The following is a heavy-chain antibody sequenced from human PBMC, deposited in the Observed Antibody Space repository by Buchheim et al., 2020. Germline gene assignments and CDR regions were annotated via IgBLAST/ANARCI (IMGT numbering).Heavy chain of an antibody. CDR1: GFTFSDYT. Sequence: EVQLVESGGGLVQPGGSLRLSCVASGFTFSDYTMNWVRQAPGKGLEWVSYISSSSITIHYADSVKGRFTISRDNAKNSLYLQMNILRDEDTAVYYCARATPGSLYGMDVWGQGTT. V-gene: IGHV3-48*02. CDR2: ISSSSITI. J-gene: IGHJ6*02. CDR3: ARATPGSLYGMDV.